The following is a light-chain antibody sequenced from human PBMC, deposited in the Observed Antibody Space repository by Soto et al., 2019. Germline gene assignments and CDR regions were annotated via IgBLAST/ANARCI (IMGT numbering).Light chain of an antibody. J-gene: IGLJ1*01. CDR3: SSYTGTSTYV. Sequence: QSVLTQPASGSGSPGQSIAISCTGTSSDVGGYKYVSWYQQHPGKAPKLVIYDVSNRPSGVSDRFSGSKSGNTASLTISGLQAEDEGDFYCSSYTGTSTYVFGTGTKVTVL. V-gene: IGLV2-14*01. CDR1: SSDVGGYKY. CDR2: DVS.